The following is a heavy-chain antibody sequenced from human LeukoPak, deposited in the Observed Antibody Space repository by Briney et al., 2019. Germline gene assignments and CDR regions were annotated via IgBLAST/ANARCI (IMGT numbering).Heavy chain of an antibody. V-gene: IGHV3-23*01. CDR3: ARVRQLRSAYYYNSSGYRMDV. J-gene: IGHJ6*02. CDR2: ISGSGGST. Sequence: GGSLRLSCAASGFTFSSYAMSWVRQAPGNELEWVSAISGSGGSTYYADSVKGRFTISRDNSKNTLYLQMNSLRAEDTAVYYCARVRQLRSAYYYNSSGYRMDVWGQGTTVTVSS. CDR1: GFTFSSYA. D-gene: IGHD3-22*01.